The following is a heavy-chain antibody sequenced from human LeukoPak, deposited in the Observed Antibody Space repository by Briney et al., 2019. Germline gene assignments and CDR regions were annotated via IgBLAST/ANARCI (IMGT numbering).Heavy chain of an antibody. CDR1: GFTFSSYS. J-gene: IGHJ4*02. V-gene: IGHV3-21*04. CDR3: AKDLMVVVPAGYFDY. D-gene: IGHD2-2*01. Sequence: PGGSLRLSCAASGFTFSSYSMNWVRQAPGKGLEWVSSISSSSTYIYYADSVKGRFTISRDDAKNSLYLQMNSLRAEDTAVYYCAKDLMVVVPAGYFDYWGQGTLVAVSS. CDR2: ISSSSTYI.